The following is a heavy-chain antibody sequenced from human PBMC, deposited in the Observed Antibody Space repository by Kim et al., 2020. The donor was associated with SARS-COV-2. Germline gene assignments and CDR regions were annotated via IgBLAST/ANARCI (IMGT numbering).Heavy chain of an antibody. J-gene: IGHJ5*02. Sequence: SVKVSCKASGGTFSSYAISWVRQAPGQGLEWMGGIIPIFGTANYAQKFQGRVTITADESTSTAYMELSSLRSEDTAVYYCARVLRGSGKENWFDPWGQGTLVTVSS. V-gene: IGHV1-69*13. CDR1: GGTFSSYA. CDR3: ARVLRGSGKENWFDP. D-gene: IGHD2-15*01. CDR2: IIPIFGTA.